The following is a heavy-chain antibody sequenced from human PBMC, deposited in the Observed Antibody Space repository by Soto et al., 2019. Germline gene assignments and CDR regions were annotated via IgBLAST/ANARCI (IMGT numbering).Heavy chain of an antibody. CDR2: ISGYNGNT. CDR3: ARDPGFGFGYSYAFAMDV. J-gene: IGHJ6*02. D-gene: IGHD5-18*01. Sequence: ASVKVSCKASGYTFSNYGISWVRQGPGQGLEWMGWISGYNGNTHYEEKVQDRIKMTTDTSTSTTYLELRSLRSDDTAVYFCARDPGFGFGYSYAFAMDVWGQGTKVT. CDR1: GYTFSNYG. V-gene: IGHV1-18*01.